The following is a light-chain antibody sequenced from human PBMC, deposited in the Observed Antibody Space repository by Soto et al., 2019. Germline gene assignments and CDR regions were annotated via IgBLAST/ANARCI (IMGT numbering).Light chain of an antibody. V-gene: IGLV2-14*01. CDR2: DVS. CDR3: SSYTSSSTPG. Sequence: QSVLTQPASVSGSPGRSITISCTGTSSDVGGYNYVSWYQQHPGKAPKLMIYDVSNRPSGVSNRFSGSKSGNTASLTISGLQAEDEADYYCSSYTSSSTPGFGTGTKLTVL. J-gene: IGLJ1*01. CDR1: SSDVGGYNY.